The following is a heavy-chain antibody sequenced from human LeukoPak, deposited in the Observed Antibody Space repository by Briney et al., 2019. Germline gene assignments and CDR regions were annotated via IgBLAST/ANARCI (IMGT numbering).Heavy chain of an antibody. CDR1: GVSIGGYY. J-gene: IGHJ3*02. CDR3: ARHSADRAFDI. CDR2: THHSGTT. V-gene: IGHV4-59*08. Sequence: RSSETLSLTCTVSGVSIGGYYWSWLRQPPGKGLEWLGYTHHSGTTNYNPSVGSRLTTSVDTSRKQVSLKLSSVTAADTAVYYCARHSADRAFDIWGQGTMGTVSS. D-gene: IGHD6-25*01.